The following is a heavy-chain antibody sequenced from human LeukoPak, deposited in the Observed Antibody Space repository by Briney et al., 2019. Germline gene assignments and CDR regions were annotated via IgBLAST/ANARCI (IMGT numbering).Heavy chain of an antibody. CDR2: IYYSGST. Sequence: SETLSLTCTVSSGSISSYYWSWIRQPPGKGLEWIGYIYYSGSTNYNPSPKSRVTISVDTSKNQFSLKLSSVTAADTAVYYCARGKTYYDISKDAFDIWGQGTMVTVSS. CDR1: SGSISSYY. J-gene: IGHJ3*02. D-gene: IGHD3-22*01. V-gene: IGHV4-59*01. CDR3: ARGKTYYDISKDAFDI.